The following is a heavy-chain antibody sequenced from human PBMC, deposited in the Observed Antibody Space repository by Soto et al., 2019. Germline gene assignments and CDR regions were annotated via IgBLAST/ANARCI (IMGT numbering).Heavy chain of an antibody. D-gene: IGHD3-9*01. CDR1: GFTFSSYA. CDR3: AMFIFWRVSPDSCIVF. Sequence: GGSLRLSCAASGFTFSSYAMSWVRQAPGKGLEWVSAISGSGGSTYYADSVKGRFTISRDNSKNTLYLQMKSLRAEDTAVYYCAMFIFWRVSPDSCIVFWGLGILVTVVS. V-gene: IGHV3-23*01. J-gene: IGHJ4*02. CDR2: ISGSGGST.